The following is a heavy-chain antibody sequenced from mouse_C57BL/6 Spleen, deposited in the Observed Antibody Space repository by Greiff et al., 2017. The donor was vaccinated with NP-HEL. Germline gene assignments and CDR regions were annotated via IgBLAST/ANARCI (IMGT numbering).Heavy chain of an antibody. Sequence: QVQLQQPGAELVKPGASVKLSCKASGYTFTSYWMHWVKQRPGQGLEWIGMIHPNSGSTNYNEKFKSKATLTVAKSSSTAYMQLSSLTSEDSAVYYCETPYYGSSTPFAYWGQGTLVTVSA. CDR1: GYTFTSYW. CDR3: ETPYYGSSTPFAY. J-gene: IGHJ3*01. CDR2: IHPNSGST. V-gene: IGHV1-64*01. D-gene: IGHD1-1*01.